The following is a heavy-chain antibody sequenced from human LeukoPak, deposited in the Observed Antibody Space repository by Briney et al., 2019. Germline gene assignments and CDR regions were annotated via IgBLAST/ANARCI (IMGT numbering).Heavy chain of an antibody. CDR1: GGSLGGYY. CDR3: ARYSGSYPSFDY. V-gene: IGHV4-34*01. CDR2: INYSGST. Sequence: PSETLSLTCGVYGGSLGGYYWSWIRQPPGKGLEWIGEINYSGSTNYNPSLKSRVTISVDTSKNQFSLKLTSVTAADTAVYYCARYSGSYPSFDYWGQGTLVTVSS. J-gene: IGHJ4*02. D-gene: IGHD1-26*01.